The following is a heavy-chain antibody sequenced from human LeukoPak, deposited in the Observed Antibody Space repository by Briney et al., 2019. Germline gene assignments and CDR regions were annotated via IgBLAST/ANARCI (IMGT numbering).Heavy chain of an antibody. CDR3: ATGGATFNYYYYMAV. J-gene: IGHJ6*03. V-gene: IGHV4-59*01. CDR2: IYYSGST. Sequence: PSETLSLTCTVSGGSISSYYWSWIRQPPGTGLEWIGYIYYSGSTNYNPSLKSRVTISVDTSKNQFSLKLSTVTAADTAVYYCATGGATFNYYYYMAVWGKGTTVTVSS. D-gene: IGHD1-26*01. CDR1: GGSISSYY.